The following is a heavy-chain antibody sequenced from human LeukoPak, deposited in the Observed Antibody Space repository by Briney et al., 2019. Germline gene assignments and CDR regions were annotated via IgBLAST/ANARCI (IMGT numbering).Heavy chain of an antibody. J-gene: IGHJ5*02. CDR3: ARGGSSPGNWFDP. D-gene: IGHD6-13*01. CDR2: IYPSDSDT. CDR1: GYSFTSYW. V-gene: IGHV5-51*01. Sequence: GESLQISCKGSGYSFTSYWIGWVRQMPGKGLEWMGIIYPSDSDTRYSPSFQGQVTISADKSITTAYLQWGSLKASDSAMYYCARGGSSPGNWFDPWGQGTLVTVSS.